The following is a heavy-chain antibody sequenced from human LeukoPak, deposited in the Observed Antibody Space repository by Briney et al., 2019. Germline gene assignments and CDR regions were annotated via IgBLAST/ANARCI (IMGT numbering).Heavy chain of an antibody. J-gene: IGHJ4*02. CDR1: GFTFSSYE. V-gene: IGHV3-48*03. D-gene: IGHD6-19*01. Sequence: GGSLRLSCGTSGFTFSSYEMNWVRQAPGKGLEWVSYISDSGSSIYYADSVKGRFTISRDNAKNSLYLQMNSLRAEDTAVYYCARVIYSGWEGELSDWGQGTLVTVSS. CDR2: ISDSGSSI. CDR3: ARVIYSGWEGELSD.